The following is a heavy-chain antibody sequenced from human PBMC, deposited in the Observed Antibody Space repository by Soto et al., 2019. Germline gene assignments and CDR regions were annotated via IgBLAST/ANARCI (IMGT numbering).Heavy chain of an antibody. V-gene: IGHV3-53*04. Sequence: GGSLILSCAASGFPVSSNYVSWVRQAPGKGLEWVSVIYSGGSTYYADSVKGRFTISRHNSKNTLYLQMNSLRAEDTAIYYCARDPYYDSSGYLASNGMDVWGQGTTVTVSS. J-gene: IGHJ6*02. CDR3: ARDPYYDSSGYLASNGMDV. CDR1: GFPVSSNY. D-gene: IGHD3-22*01. CDR2: IYSGGST.